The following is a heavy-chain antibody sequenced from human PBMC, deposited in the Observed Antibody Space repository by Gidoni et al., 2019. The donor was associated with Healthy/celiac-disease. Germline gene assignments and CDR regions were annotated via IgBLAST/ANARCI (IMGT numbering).Heavy chain of an antibody. J-gene: IGHJ4*02. D-gene: IGHD3-9*01. Sequence: QVQLVESGGGVVQPGRSLRLSCAASGFTFSSYGMHWVRQAPGKGLGWVAVIWYDGSNKYYADSVKGRFTISRDNSKNTLYLQMNSLRAEDTAVYYCARDLDDIGTDYFDYWGQGTLVTVSS. CDR3: ARDLDDIGTDYFDY. V-gene: IGHV3-33*01. CDR2: IWYDGSNK. CDR1: GFTFSSYG.